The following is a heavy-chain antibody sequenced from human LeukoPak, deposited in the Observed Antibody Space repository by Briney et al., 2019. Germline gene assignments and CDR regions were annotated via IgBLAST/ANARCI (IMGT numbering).Heavy chain of an antibody. V-gene: IGHV4-59*12. J-gene: IGHJ3*02. Sequence: SETLSLTCTVSGGSISSYYWSWIRQPPGKGLEWIGFIFYSGSTNYNPSVKSRVTISVDRSKNEFSLKLSSVTAADTAVYYCARGDTGNDAFDIWGQGTMVTVSS. CDR2: IFYSGST. CDR3: ARGDTGNDAFDI. CDR1: GGSISSYY.